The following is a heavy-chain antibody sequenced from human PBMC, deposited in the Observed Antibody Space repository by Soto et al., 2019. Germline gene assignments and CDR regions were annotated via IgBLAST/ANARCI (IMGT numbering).Heavy chain of an antibody. Sequence: PSETLSLTCTVSGGSISSGGYYWSWIRQHPGKGLEWIGYIYYSGSTYYDPSLKSRVTISVDTSKNQFSLKLSSVTAEDTALYYCAKGRSYYYYHGVDVWGQGTTVTVSS. J-gene: IGHJ6*02. CDR3: AKGRSYYYYHGVDV. CDR2: IYYSGST. CDR1: GGSISSGGYY. V-gene: IGHV4-31*03.